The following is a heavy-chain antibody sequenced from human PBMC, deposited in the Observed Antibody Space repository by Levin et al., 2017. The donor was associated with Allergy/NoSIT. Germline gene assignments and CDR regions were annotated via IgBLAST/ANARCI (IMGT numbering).Heavy chain of an antibody. J-gene: IGHJ4*02. V-gene: IGHV4-39*07. CDR3: ASLVYYYDSSGYYYPFN. Sequence: SETLSLTCTVSGGSISSSSYYWGWIRQPPGKGLEWIGSIYYSGSTYYNPSLKSRVTISVDTSKNQFSLKLSSVTAADTAVYYCASLVYYYDSSGYYYPFNWGQGTLVTVSS. CDR1: GGSISSSSYY. CDR2: IYYSGST. D-gene: IGHD3-22*01.